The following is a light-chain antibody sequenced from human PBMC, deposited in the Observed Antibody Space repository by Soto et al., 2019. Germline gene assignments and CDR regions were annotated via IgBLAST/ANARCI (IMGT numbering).Light chain of an antibody. V-gene: IGLV2-14*03. CDR2: DVS. CDR3: SAFTGTSYV. J-gene: IGLJ1*01. CDR1: RSDVGHNMH. Sequence: QSVLTQPASVSGSPGQAITISCTGTRSDVGHNMHVAWYQQYRGVAPKLMIGDVSNLPSGVSKRFSGSKSGNTASLTISGLQAEDEAEYDCSAFTGTSYVFGTGTKVTV.